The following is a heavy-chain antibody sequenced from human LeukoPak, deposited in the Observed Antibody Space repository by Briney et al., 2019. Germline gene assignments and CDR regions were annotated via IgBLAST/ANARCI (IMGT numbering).Heavy chain of an antibody. V-gene: IGHV4-59*01. CDR2: IYYSGGT. CDR3: ARLQGDSTAVFDY. D-gene: IGHD2-21*01. J-gene: IGHJ4*02. Sequence: PSETLSLTCTVSGGSISGDYWSWIRQPPGKGLEWGAYIYYSGGTNYNPSLKSRVTISVDTSKNQFTLRLTSVTAADTAVYYCARLQGDSTAVFDYWGRGTLVSVSS. CDR1: GGSISGDY.